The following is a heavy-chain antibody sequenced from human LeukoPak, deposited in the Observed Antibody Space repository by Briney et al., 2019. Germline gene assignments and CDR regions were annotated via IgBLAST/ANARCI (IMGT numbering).Heavy chain of an antibody. D-gene: IGHD3-22*01. Sequence: ASLKVSCKASGYTFTGYFMHWGRQAPGQGLEWLGWINPNSGGTNYAQTFQGRVTMTRDTSISTAYMELSRLRSDDTAVYYCARDPPRPNYYDSSGSNNGEDYWGQGTLVTVSS. CDR1: GYTFTGYF. CDR2: INPNSGGT. CDR3: ARDPPRPNYYDSSGSNNGEDY. V-gene: IGHV1-2*02. J-gene: IGHJ4*02.